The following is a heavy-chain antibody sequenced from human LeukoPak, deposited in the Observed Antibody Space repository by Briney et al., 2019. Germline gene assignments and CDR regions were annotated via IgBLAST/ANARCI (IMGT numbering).Heavy chain of an antibody. J-gene: IGHJ4*02. V-gene: IGHV3-53*04. CDR3: ARVDTVMAYYFDL. Sequence: AGGSLRLSCAASGFTVSTNCMTWVRQAPGKGLEWVSTIYSGGTTYYADSMMGRFTISRHNSRNTLYLQMNSLRAEDTAVYYCARVDTVMAYYFDLWGQGTLVIVSS. CDR2: IYSGGTT. CDR1: GFTVSTNC. D-gene: IGHD5-18*01.